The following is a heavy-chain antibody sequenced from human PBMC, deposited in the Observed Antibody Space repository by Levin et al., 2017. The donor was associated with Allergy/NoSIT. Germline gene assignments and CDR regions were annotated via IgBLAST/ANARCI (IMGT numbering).Heavy chain of an antibody. CDR2: INTNTGNP. Sequence: GESLKISCKASGYTFTSYAMNWVRQAPGQGLEWMGWINTNTGNPTYAQGFTGRFVFSLDTSVSTAYLQISSLKAEDTAVYYCARDGGRQVAAAYYYYMDGWGKGTTVTVSS. J-gene: IGHJ6*03. D-gene: IGHD6-13*01. CDR3: ARDGGRQVAAAYYYYMDG. CDR1: GYTFTSYA. V-gene: IGHV7-4-1*02.